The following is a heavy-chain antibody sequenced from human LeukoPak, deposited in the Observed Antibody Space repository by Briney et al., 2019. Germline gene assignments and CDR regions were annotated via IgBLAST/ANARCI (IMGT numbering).Heavy chain of an antibody. D-gene: IGHD3/OR15-3a*01. CDR1: GYTFTSYA. Sequence: ASVKVSCKASGYTFTSYAMHWVRQAPGQRLEWMGWINAGNGNTKYSQKFQGRVTITRDTSASTAYMELSSLRPEDTALYYCAKHFCTGLACPLFDSWGQGTLVTVSS. J-gene: IGHJ4*02. CDR2: INAGNGNT. CDR3: AKHFCTGLACPLFDS. V-gene: IGHV1-3*01.